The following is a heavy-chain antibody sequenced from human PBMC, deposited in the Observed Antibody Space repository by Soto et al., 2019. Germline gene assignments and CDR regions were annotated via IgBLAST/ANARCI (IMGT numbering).Heavy chain of an antibody. J-gene: IGHJ4*02. V-gene: IGHV3-15*01. Sequence: PGGSLRLSCAASGFTFTNAWMSWVRQAPGKGLEWVGRIKSKTDGATTDYAAPVKGRFTISRDDSKSTLYLQVDSLTIEDTAVYYCTTYDSGWFFSAYWGQGTLVTVSS. CDR1: GFTFTNAW. CDR2: IKSKTDGATT. D-gene: IGHD6-19*01. CDR3: TTYDSGWFFSAY.